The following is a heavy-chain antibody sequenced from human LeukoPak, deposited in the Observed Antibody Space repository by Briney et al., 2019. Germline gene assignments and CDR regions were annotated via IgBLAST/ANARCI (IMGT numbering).Heavy chain of an antibody. V-gene: IGHV3-30*03. CDR3: SASRPHYGDYYGLDV. J-gene: IGHJ6*02. D-gene: IGHD4/OR15-4a*01. Sequence: PGGSLRLSCAASGFTFSSYGMHWVRQAPGKGWEWVAVISYDGSHKYSADSVKGRFTISRDNSKNTLYLQMNSLRTEDTAVYFCSASRPHYGDYYGLDVWGHGTTVTVSS. CDR2: ISYDGSHK. CDR1: GFTFSSYG.